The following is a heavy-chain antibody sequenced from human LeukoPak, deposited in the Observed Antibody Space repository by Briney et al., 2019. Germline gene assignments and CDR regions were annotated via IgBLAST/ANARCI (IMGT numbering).Heavy chain of an antibody. CDR2: IRYDGSNK. J-gene: IGHJ4*02. CDR1: GFTFSSYG. V-gene: IGHV3-30*02. D-gene: IGHD3-22*01. Sequence: GGSLRLSCAASGFTFSSYGMHWVRQAPGKGLEWVAFIRYDGSNKNYADSVKGRFTLSRDNSKNTLYLQMNSLRADDTAVYYCAKDSSVYYYDSRNFDYWGQGTLVTVSS. CDR3: AKDSSVYYYDSRNFDY.